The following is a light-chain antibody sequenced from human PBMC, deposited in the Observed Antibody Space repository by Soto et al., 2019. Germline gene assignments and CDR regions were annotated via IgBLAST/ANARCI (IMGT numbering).Light chain of an antibody. CDR3: LQDYNNPWT. J-gene: IGKJ1*01. CDR1: QGIRND. Sequence: AIQMTQSPASLSASVGDRVTITCRASQGIRNDLGWYQQKPGTAPKLLIYAASSLETGVPSRFSGSASDTVFTLTISSLQPEDFASYYCLQDYNNPWTFGQGTKVEIK. V-gene: IGKV1-6*01. CDR2: AAS.